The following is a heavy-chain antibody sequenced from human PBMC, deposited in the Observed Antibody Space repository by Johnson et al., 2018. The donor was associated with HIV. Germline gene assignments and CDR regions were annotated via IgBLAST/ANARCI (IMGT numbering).Heavy chain of an antibody. Sequence: VQLVESGGGLIQPGGSLRISCAGSGFTVSRDYMAWIPQAPGKGLEWVSIIYSGGSTYYADSVKGRFTISRDNSKNTLYLQMNSLRAEDTALYYCAKDGYSSSWYPYAFDIWGQGTMVTVSS. CDR2: IYSGGST. CDR3: AKDGYSSSWYPYAFDI. D-gene: IGHD6-13*01. CDR1: GFTVSRDY. V-gene: IGHV3-53*01. J-gene: IGHJ3*02.